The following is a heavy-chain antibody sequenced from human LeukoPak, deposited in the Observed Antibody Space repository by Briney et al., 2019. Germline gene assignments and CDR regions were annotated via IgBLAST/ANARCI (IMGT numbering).Heavy chain of an antibody. CDR2: IYYSGST. Sequence: KPSETLSLTCTVSGGSISSGGYYWSWIRQHPGKGLEWIGYIYYSGSTYYNPSLKSRVTISVDTSKNQFSLKLSSVTAADTAVYYCASHYYDSSGYYIFDYWGQGTLVTVSS. J-gene: IGHJ4*02. CDR3: ASHYYDSSGYYIFDY. V-gene: IGHV4-31*03. CDR1: GGSISSGGYY. D-gene: IGHD3-22*01.